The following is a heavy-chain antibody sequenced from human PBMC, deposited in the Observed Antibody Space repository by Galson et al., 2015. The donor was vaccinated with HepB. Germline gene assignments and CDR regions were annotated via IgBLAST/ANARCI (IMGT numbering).Heavy chain of an antibody. J-gene: IGHJ4*02. CDR2: ISAANGDT. V-gene: IGHV1-3*01. CDR1: GYTFTTFP. Sequence: SCKASGYTFTTFPMHWVRQAPGQSLEWMGYISAANGDTEYSQKFQDRVAITSDTSANTAFMELSNLNSEDTAVYYCARNASTGGFDFWGQGALVTVSS. CDR3: ARNASTGGFDF. D-gene: IGHD1-14*01.